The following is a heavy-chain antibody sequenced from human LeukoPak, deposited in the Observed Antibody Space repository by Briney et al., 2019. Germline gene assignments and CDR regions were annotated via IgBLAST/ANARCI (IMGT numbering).Heavy chain of an antibody. CDR3: AREFAQDSGAFDI. V-gene: IGHV3-7*01. Sequence: GGSLRLSCVASGFTFSSYWMNWVRQAPGKGLEWVANIKQDGSEKYYVDSVKGRFTISRDNAKNSLYLQMNSLRAEDTAVYYCAREFAQDSGAFDIWGQGTMVTVSS. J-gene: IGHJ3*02. D-gene: IGHD3-10*01. CDR1: GFTFSSYW. CDR2: IKQDGSEK.